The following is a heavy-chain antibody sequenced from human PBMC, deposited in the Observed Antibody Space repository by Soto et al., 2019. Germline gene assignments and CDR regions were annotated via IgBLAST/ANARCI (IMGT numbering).Heavy chain of an antibody. D-gene: IGHD3-9*01. J-gene: IGHJ3*02. CDR2: INPSGGST. CDR3: ARSRKNYDILTGYYISHNAFDI. V-gene: IGHV1-46*01. Sequence: ASVKVSCKASGYTFTSYYMHWVRQAPGQGLEWMGIINPSGGSTSYAQKFQGRVTMTRDTSTSTVYMELSSLRSEDTAVYYCARSRKNYDILTGYYISHNAFDIWGQGTMVT. CDR1: GYTFTSYY.